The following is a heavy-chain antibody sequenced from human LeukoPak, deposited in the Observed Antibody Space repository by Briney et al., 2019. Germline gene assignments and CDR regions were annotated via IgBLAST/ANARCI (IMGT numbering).Heavy chain of an antibody. J-gene: IGHJ4*02. D-gene: IGHD5-24*01. V-gene: IGHV3-23*01. CDR3: AKAPDGYNYYFDY. Sequence: PGGSLRLSCAASGFTFSSYAMSCVRQAPGKGLEWVSAISGSGGSTYYADSVKGRFTISRDNSKNTLYLQMNSLRAEDTAVYYCAKAPDGYNYYFDYWGQGTLVTVSS. CDR2: ISGSGGST. CDR1: GFTFSSYA.